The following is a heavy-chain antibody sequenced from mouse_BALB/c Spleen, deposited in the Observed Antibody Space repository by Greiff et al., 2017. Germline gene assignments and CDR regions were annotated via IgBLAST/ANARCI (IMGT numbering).Heavy chain of an antibody. CDR1: GFTFSSFG. J-gene: IGHJ3*01. V-gene: IGHV5-17*02. Sequence: EVKLVESGGGLVQPGGSRKLSCAASGFTFSSFGMHWVRQAPEKGLEWVAYISSGSSTIYYADTVKGRFTISRDNPKNTLFLQMTSLRSEDTAMYYCARPSTMITTPWFAYWGQGTLVTVSA. D-gene: IGHD2-4*01. CDR3: ARPSTMITTPWFAY. CDR2: ISSGSSTI.